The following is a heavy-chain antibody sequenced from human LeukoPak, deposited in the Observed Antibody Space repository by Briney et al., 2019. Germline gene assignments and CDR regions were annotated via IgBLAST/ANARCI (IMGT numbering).Heavy chain of an antibody. CDR3: AKDPGYSYHFDY. J-gene: IGHJ4*02. CDR1: GFTFSSYG. D-gene: IGHD5-18*01. Sequence: GGSLRLSWAPSGFTFSSYGMDWVRQAPGRGLEWVAVISYDGSNKYYTDSVKGRFPISRDNSKNTLYLQMNSLRAEDTAVYYCAKDPGYSYHFDYWGQGTLVTVSS. CDR2: ISYDGSNK. V-gene: IGHV3-30*18.